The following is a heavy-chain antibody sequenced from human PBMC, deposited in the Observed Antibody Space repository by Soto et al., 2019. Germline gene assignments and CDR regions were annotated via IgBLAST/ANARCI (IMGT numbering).Heavy chain of an antibody. J-gene: IGHJ5*02. CDR3: ARERRGQNWFDP. CDR2: INPSGGST. Sequence: ASVKVSCKASGYTLTYRYLHWVRQAPGQGLEWMGIINPSGGSTSYAQKFQGRITMTRDTSTSTVYMELSSLRSEDTAVYYCARERRGQNWFDPWGQGTLVTVSS. V-gene: IGHV1-46*01. CDR1: GYTLTYRY.